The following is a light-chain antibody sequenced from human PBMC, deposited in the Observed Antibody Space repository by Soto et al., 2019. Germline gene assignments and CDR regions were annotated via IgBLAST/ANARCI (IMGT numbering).Light chain of an antibody. Sequence: EIVLTQSPGILSLSPGERATLSCRASQSVGTSLVWYQQKPGQAPRLLVYGGTNRATDIPDRFRGSGSGTDFTLTISRLEPEDFAVYSCQQYGSSPLTFCGGTKLEIK. CDR1: QSVGTS. CDR2: GGT. V-gene: IGKV3-20*01. CDR3: QQYGSSPLT. J-gene: IGKJ4*01.